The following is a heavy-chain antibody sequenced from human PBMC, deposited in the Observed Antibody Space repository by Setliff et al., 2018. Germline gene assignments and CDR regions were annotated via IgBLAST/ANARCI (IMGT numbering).Heavy chain of an antibody. D-gene: IGHD6-13*01. CDR3: ARDLAAAGQEDAVDI. J-gene: IGHJ3*02. V-gene: IGHV4-61*02. CDR2: IYTSGST. CDR1: GGSISSGSYY. Sequence: PSETLSLTCTVSGGSISSGSYYWSWIRQPAGKGLEWIGRIYTSGSTNYNPSLKSRVTISVDTSKNQFTLKLSSVTAADTAVYYCARDLAAAGQEDAVDIWGQGTMVT.